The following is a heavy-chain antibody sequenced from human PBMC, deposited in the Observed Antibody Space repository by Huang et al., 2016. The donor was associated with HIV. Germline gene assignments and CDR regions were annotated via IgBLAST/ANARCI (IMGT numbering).Heavy chain of an antibody. CDR2: IKPDNGGT. CDR1: GYTFTGYY. V-gene: IGHV1-2*02. D-gene: IGHD6-19*01. Sequence: QVQLVQSGAEVKVPGASVKVSCKASGYTFTGYYLHWVRQATGQGLEWMGWIKPDNGGTDHGQKSQGRVTRTRDTSIRTAYVELRRLRPDDTAVYYCARVDLGFSSDWSNIYFQHWGQGTLVTVSS. J-gene: IGHJ1*01. CDR3: ARVDLGFSSDWSNIYFQH.